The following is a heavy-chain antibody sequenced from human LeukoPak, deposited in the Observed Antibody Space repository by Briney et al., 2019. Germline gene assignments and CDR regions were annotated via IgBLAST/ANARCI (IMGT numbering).Heavy chain of an antibody. CDR1: GFTFNSYA. V-gene: IGHV3-23*01. J-gene: IGHJ4*02. D-gene: IGHD4-11*01. Sequence: GGSLKLSCAASGFTFNSYAMSWVRQAPGKGLEWVSGVSGSGGTTEYADSVKGRFTISRDNSKNTLYLQMDSLRAEDTAIYYCANRGNTVTTLDYWGQGTLVTVSS. CDR3: ANRGNTVTTLDY. CDR2: VSGSGGTT.